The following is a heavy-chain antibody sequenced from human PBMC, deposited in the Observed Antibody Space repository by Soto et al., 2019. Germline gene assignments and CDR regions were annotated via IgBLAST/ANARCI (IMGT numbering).Heavy chain of an antibody. CDR3: AKEKYYYDSSGYYRYYYYGMDV. Sequence: PGGSLRHSCAAAEFVVSSDRMYWVRQAPGKGLEWVALLSYDGSNNYYAESVKGRFTISRDNSTNTLFLQMNSLRAEDTAVYYCAKEKYYYDSSGYYRYYYYGMDVWGQGTTVTVSS. CDR2: LSYDGSNN. V-gene: IGHV3-30*18. CDR1: EFVVSSDR. J-gene: IGHJ6*02. D-gene: IGHD3-22*01.